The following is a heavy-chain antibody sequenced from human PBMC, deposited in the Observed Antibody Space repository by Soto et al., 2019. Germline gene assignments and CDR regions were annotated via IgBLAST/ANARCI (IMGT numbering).Heavy chain of an antibody. CDR3: ARVGYYDFWSGYSPDAFDI. CDR2: IYYSGST. J-gene: IGHJ3*02. CDR1: GGSISSGGYY. D-gene: IGHD3-3*01. V-gene: IGHV4-31*03. Sequence: SETLSLTCTVSGGSISSGGYYWSWIRQHPGKGLEWIGYIYYSGSTYYNPSLKSRVTISVDTSKNQFSLKLSSVTAADTAVYYCARVGYYDFWSGYSPDAFDIWGQGTMVTVSS.